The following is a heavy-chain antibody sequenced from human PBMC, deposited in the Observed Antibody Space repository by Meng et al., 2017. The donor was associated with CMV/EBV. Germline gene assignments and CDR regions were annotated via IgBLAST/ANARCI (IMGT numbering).Heavy chain of an antibody. V-gene: IGHV2-5*01. CDR2: IYWNDDK. D-gene: IGHD2-2*02. CDR3: AHRQYNCSSTSCYTSWFDP. Sequence: SGPTLVKPTQTLTLTCTFSGFSLRTSGVGVGWIRQPPGKALEWLAPIYWNDDKRYSPSLKSRLTITKDTYKNQVVLTMTNMDPADTATYYCAHRQYNCSSTSCYTSWFDPWGQGTLVTVSS. J-gene: IGHJ5*02. CDR1: GFSLRTSGVG.